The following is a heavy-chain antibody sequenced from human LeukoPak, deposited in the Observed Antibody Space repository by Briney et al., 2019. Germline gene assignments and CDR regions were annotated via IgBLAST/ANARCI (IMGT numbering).Heavy chain of an antibody. J-gene: IGHJ4*02. D-gene: IGHD6-19*01. Sequence: GGSLRLSCAASGFTFSSYTMNWVRQAPGKGLEWVSYIGGSSSTIYYADSVKGRFTISRDNAKNSMYLQMNSLRAEDTALYYCARDLGSGWYFPFEYWGQGTLVTVSS. CDR2: IGGSSSTI. CDR3: ARDLGSGWYFPFEY. CDR1: GFTFSSYT. V-gene: IGHV3-48*01.